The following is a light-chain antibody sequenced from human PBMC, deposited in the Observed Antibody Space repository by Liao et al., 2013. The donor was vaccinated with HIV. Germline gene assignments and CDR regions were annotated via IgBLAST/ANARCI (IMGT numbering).Light chain of an antibody. J-gene: IGLJ2*01. Sequence: SYELTQPPSVSVAPGMTASITCGGNNIATKSVHWYQQRSGQAPVAVVYYDSDRPSGIPERFSGSNSRNTATLTISRVEVGDEADYYCQVWDSSSDEVVFGGGTKLTVL. CDR1: NIATKS. V-gene: IGLV3-21*04. CDR3: QVWDSSSDEVV. CDR2: YDS.